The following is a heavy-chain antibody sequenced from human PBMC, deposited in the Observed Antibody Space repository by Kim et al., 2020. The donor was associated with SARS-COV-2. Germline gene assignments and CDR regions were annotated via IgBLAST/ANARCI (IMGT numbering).Heavy chain of an antibody. J-gene: IGHJ4*02. Sequence: LSLTCAASGFTFSSYGMHWVRQAPGKGLEWVAVISYDGSNKYYADSVKGRFTISRDNSKNTLYLQMNSLRAEDTAVYYCAKEVGVTPPFDYWGQGTLVTVSS. CDR1: GFTFSSYG. V-gene: IGHV3-30*18. CDR3: AKEVGVTPPFDY. D-gene: IGHD2-21*02. CDR2: ISYDGSNK.